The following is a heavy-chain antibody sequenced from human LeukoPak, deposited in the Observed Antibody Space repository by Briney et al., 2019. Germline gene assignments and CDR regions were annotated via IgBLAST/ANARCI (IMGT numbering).Heavy chain of an antibody. CDR3: ARGLYYYGSGSWDFDY. V-gene: IGHV1-8*03. CDR2: MNSNSGNT. J-gene: IGHJ4*02. CDR1: GYTLTSYD. D-gene: IGHD3-10*01. Sequence: ASVKVSCKASGYTLTSYDINWVRQATGQGLEWMGWMNSNSGNTGYAQKFQGRVTITRNTSISTAYMELSSLRSEDTAVYYCARGLYYYGSGSWDFDYWGQGTLVTVSS.